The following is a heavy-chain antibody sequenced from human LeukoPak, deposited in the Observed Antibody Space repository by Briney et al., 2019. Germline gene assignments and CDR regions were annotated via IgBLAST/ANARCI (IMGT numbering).Heavy chain of an antibody. CDR1: GYTFTSYG. D-gene: IGHD1-26*01. V-gene: IGHV1-18*01. CDR2: ISAYNGNT. CDR3: ARSPSGSFDYFDY. J-gene: IGHJ4*02. Sequence: ASVKVSCKASGYTFTSYGISWVRQAPGQGLEWMGWISAYNGNTNYAQKLQGRVTITRDTSASTAYMELSSLRSEDTAVYYCARSPSGSFDYFDYWGQGTLVTVSS.